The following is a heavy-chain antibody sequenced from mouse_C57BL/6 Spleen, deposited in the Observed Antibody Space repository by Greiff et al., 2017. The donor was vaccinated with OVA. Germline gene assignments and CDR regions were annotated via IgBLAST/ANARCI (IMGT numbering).Heavy chain of an antibody. Sequence: QVQLQQPGAELVRPGSSVKLSCKASGYTFTSYWMDWVKQRPGQGLEWIGNIYPSDSETHYNQKFKDKATLTVDKSSSTAYMQLSSLTSEDAAVDYCARGGLGYYFDYWGQGTTLTVSS. CDR3: ARGGLGYYFDY. CDR1: GYTFTSYW. CDR2: IYPSDSET. J-gene: IGHJ2*01. D-gene: IGHD2-4*01. V-gene: IGHV1-61*01.